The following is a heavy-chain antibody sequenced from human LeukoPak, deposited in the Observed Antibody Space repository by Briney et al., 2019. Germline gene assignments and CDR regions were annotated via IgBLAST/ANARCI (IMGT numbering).Heavy chain of an antibody. D-gene: IGHD3-22*01. CDR1: GYTFTNYY. Sequence: GASVKVSCKASGYTFTNYYMHWARQAPGQGLEWMGIINPYGGSTSYAQKFQGRVTMTRDTSTSTVYMELSSLRSEDTALYYCARVPRLSSGYSTGILWYFDLWGRGTLVTVSS. CDR3: ARVPRLSSGYSTGILWYFDL. J-gene: IGHJ2*01. V-gene: IGHV1-46*01. CDR2: INPYGGST.